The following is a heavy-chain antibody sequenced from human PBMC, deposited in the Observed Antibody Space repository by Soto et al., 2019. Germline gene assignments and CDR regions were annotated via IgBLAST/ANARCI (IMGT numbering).Heavy chain of an antibody. CDR1: GFTFSSYG. CDR3: AKNMRY. Sequence: QVQLVESGGGVVQPGRSLRLSCAASGFTFSSYGMHWVRQAPGKGLEWVAVISYDGSNKYYADSVKGRFTISRDNSKNTLYLQMNSLRAEDTAVYYCAKNMRYWGQGTLVTVSS. V-gene: IGHV3-30*18. D-gene: IGHD2-2*01. CDR2: ISYDGSNK. J-gene: IGHJ4*02.